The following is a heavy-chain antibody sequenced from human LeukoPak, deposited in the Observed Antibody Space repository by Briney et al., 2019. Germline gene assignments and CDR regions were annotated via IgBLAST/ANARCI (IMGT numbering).Heavy chain of an antibody. CDR3: ARVYYDSSADN. V-gene: IGHV1-2*06. CDR1: GYTFTGYY. Sequence: ASVNVSCTASGYTFTGYYIHWVRQAPGQGLEWMGRINPNSGGTNYAQNFQGRVTMTRDTSISTAYMELSRLRSDDTAVYFCARVYYDSSADNWGQGTLVTVSS. D-gene: IGHD3-22*01. J-gene: IGHJ4*02. CDR2: INPNSGGT.